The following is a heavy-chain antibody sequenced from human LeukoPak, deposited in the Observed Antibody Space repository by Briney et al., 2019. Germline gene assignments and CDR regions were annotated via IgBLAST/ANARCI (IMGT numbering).Heavy chain of an antibody. Sequence: ASVKVSCKASRCTFTSYGISCVRQAPRQGLEWIGWISAYNGNPNYAPKPQGRVTMTTDTPTNTAYMELRRLSSDDPAVYYCARGGDDFVYWLQGTMVA. CDR3: ARGGDDFVY. J-gene: IGHJ4*02. CDR1: RCTFTSYG. CDR2: ISAYNGNP. V-gene: IGHV1-18*04. D-gene: IGHD4-17*01.